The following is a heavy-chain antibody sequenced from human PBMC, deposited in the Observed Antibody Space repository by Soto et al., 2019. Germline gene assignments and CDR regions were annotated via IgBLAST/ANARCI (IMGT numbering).Heavy chain of an antibody. D-gene: IGHD3-10*01. J-gene: IGHJ4*02. CDR1: GCTFSSYA. CDR3: ARDLIRGVAARLFDY. V-gene: IGHV3-30-3*01. Sequence: GGALRGSCVDFGCTFSSYAMHWVRQAPGKGLEWVAVISYDGSNKYYADSVKGRFTISRDNSKNTLYLQMNSLRAEDTAVYYCARDLIRGVAARLFDYWGQGTLVTVSS. CDR2: ISYDGSNK.